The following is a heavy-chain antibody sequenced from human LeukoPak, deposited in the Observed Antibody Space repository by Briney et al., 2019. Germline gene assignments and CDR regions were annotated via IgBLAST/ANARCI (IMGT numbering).Heavy chain of an antibody. Sequence: GGSLRLSCAASGFTFSSYGMHWVRQAPGKGLEWVAAISYDGSNKYYADSVKGRFTISRDNSKNTLYLQMNSLRAEDTAVYYCARVTHDYGDYGYWGQGTLVTVSS. J-gene: IGHJ4*02. V-gene: IGHV3-30*03. CDR3: ARVTHDYGDYGY. CDR1: GFTFSSYG. D-gene: IGHD4-17*01. CDR2: ISYDGSNK.